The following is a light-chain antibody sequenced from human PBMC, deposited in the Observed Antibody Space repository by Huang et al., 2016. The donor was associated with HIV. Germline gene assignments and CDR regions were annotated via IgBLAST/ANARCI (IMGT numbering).Light chain of an antibody. J-gene: IGKJ4*01. V-gene: IGKV3-11*01. CDR1: QSVRDF. CDR3: QQRSKWPLT. CDR2: DAS. Sequence: EIVLTQSPATLSLSPGQRVTLSCRARQSVRDFLACYQEKPGQAPRLLIYDASKRATGIPARFSGSGAGTDFTLTISSLEPEDFAVYYCQQRSKWPLTFGGGTKVESK.